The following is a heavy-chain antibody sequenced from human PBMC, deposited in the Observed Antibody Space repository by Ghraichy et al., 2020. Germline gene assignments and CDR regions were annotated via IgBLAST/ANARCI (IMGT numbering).Heavy chain of an antibody. CDR1: GYTFTDYW. D-gene: IGHD2-2*01. Sequence: GESLNISCKVSGYTFTDYWINWVRHVPGKGLEWMGNIDPGDSYTNYSPSVQGHVTISVDKSISTAYLQWSSLKASDSAMYFCARSLYCSTATCAWFDPWGQGTLVTVSS. CDR2: IDPGDSYT. J-gene: IGHJ5*02. CDR3: ARSLYCSTATCAWFDP. V-gene: IGHV5-10-1*01.